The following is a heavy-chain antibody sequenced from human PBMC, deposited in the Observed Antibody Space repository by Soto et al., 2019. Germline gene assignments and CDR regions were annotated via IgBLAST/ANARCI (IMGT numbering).Heavy chain of an antibody. D-gene: IGHD7-27*01. CDR2: INKDGSQK. J-gene: IGHJ4*02. CDR1: GFTLSNYW. Sequence: GGSLRLSCAASGFTLSNYWMTWARQAPGKGLEWVANINKDGSQKNYVDSVKGRFTIARDNGQNSLSLQINSLRVEDTAVYYCVRELGLAYWGQGALVTVSS. V-gene: IGHV3-7*03. CDR3: VRELGLAY.